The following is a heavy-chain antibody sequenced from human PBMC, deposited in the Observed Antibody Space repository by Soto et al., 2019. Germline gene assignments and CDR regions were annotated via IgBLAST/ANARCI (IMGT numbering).Heavy chain of an antibody. CDR1: GFTVTTNY. Sequence: LRLSYAASGFTVTTNYMTWVRQAPGKGLEWVSVIYRSGATYYPDSVRGRFTASRDYSHNTLYLQMDSLRVEDTAVYYCARDSGMIRGSYGVDVWGPGTTVTVSS. J-gene: IGHJ6*02. CDR2: IYRSGAT. D-gene: IGHD3-10*01. CDR3: ARDSGMIRGSYGVDV. V-gene: IGHV3-53*01.